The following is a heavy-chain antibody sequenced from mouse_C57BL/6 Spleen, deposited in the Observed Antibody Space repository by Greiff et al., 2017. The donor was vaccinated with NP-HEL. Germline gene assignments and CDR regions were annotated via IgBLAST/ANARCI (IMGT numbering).Heavy chain of an antibody. D-gene: IGHD1-1*01. V-gene: IGHV1-52*01. J-gene: IGHJ2*01. Sequence: QVQLQQPGAELVRPGSSVKLSCKASGYTFTSYWMHWVKQRPIQGLEWIGNIDPSDSETHYNQKFKDKATLTVDKSSSTAYMQLSSLTSEDSAVYYGARGGYYYGSSYADYWGQGTTLTVSS. CDR2: IDPSDSET. CDR3: ARGGYYYGSSYADY. CDR1: GYTFTSYW.